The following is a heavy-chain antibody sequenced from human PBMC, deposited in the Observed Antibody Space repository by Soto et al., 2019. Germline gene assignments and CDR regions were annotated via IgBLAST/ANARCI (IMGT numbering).Heavy chain of an antibody. CDR1: GFTFSSYA. CDR3: ARDGQLVHTFDI. V-gene: IGHV3-30-3*01. Sequence: QVQLVESGGGVVQPGRSLRLSCAASGFTFSSYAMHWVRQAPGKGLEWVAVISYDGSNKYYADSVKGRFTISRDNSKNTLYLQMNSLRAEDTAVYYCARDGQLVHTFDIWGQGTMVTVSS. CDR2: ISYDGSNK. J-gene: IGHJ3*02. D-gene: IGHD6-6*01.